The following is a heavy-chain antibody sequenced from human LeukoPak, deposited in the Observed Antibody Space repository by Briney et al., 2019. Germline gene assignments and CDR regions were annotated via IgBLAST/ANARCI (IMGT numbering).Heavy chain of an antibody. J-gene: IGHJ4*02. CDR3: ARDISGGYSFDC. CDR1: GFTFSSHA. V-gene: IGHV3-30-3*01. Sequence: GWSLRLSRAASGFTFSSHAMHWVRQAPGKGLEWVSFLSWDGNIKYYTDSVKGRFTSSRDNSRNTLYLQMNSLGPQDTAVYYCARDISGGYSFDCWGQGTLVTVSS. CDR2: LSWDGNIK. D-gene: IGHD1-26*01.